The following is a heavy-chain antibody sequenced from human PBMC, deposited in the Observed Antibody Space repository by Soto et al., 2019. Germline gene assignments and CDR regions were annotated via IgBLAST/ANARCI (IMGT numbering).Heavy chain of an antibody. CDR3: ASDLSITIFIVVTVDALDI. Sequence: KGLEWMGGFDPEDGETIYAQKFQGRVTMTEDTSTDTAYMELSSLRSEDTAVYYCASDLSITIFIVVTVDALDIWGQGT. J-gene: IGHJ3*02. CDR2: FDPEDGET. D-gene: IGHD3-3*01. V-gene: IGHV1-24*01.